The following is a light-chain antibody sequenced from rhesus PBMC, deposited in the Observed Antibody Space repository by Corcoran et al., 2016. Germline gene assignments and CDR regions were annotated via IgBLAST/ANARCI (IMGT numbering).Light chain of an antibody. J-gene: IGKJ3*01. CDR2: YAS. V-gene: IGKV1-37*01. CDR1: QGISCY. Sequence: DIQMTQSPSSLSASVGDRVTITCLASQGISCYFAWYQQKPGKAPKPPSYYASNLESGVSSRFSGSGFGTEFTLTISSLQPEDFGTYTCQQCNSVPFTFGPGANLDLK. CDR3: QQCNSVPFT.